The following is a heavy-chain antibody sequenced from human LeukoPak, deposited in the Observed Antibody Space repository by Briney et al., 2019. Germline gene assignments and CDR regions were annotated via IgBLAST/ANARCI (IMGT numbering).Heavy chain of an antibody. CDR1: GGTFSSYA. D-gene: IGHD3-10*01. CDR2: FDPEDGET. CDR3: ATDNTYGSGSYHY. J-gene: IGHJ4*02. V-gene: IGHV1-24*01. Sequence: ASVKVSCKASGGTFSSYAISWVRQAPGQGLEWMGGFDPEDGETIYAQKFQGRVTMAEDTSTDTAYMELSSLRSEDTAVYYCATDNTYGSGSYHYWGQGTLVTVSS.